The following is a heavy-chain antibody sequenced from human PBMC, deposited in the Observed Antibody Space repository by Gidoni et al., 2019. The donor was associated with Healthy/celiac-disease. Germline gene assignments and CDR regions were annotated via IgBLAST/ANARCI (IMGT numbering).Heavy chain of an antibody. J-gene: IGHJ5*02. CDR2: INPNSGGT. CDR1: GYTFTGYY. V-gene: IGHV1-2*02. D-gene: IGHD1-7*01. CDR3: ARDGDWNYWGRGNWFDP. Sequence: QVQLVQSGAEVKKPGASVKVSCKASGYTFTGYYMHWVRQAPGQGLEWMGWINPNSGGTNYAQKFQGRVTMTRDTSISTAYMELSRLRSDDTAVYYCARDGDWNYWGRGNWFDPWGQGTLVTVSS.